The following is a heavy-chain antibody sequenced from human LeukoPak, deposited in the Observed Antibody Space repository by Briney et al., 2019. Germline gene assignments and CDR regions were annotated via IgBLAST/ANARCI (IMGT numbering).Heavy chain of an antibody. CDR3: GTHAGRTGSDD. V-gene: IGHV3-11*01. Sequence: GGSLRLSCATSGFIFSDYYMSWIRQAPGKGLEWVSYISGSGSDISYVDSVKGRFTTSRDNAKDSLYLQMNSLRAEDTAVYYCGTHAGRTGSDDWGQGTLVTVSS. CDR2: ISGSGSDI. J-gene: IGHJ4*02. D-gene: IGHD3/OR15-3a*01. CDR1: GFIFSDYY.